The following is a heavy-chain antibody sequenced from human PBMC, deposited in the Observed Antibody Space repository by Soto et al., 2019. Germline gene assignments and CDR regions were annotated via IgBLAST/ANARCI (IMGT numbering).Heavy chain of an antibody. J-gene: IGHJ3*02. V-gene: IGHV1-18*01. CDR3: ARERPVIGVGATSYAFDI. CDR2: ISAYNGNT. CDR1: GYTFTSYG. D-gene: IGHD1-26*01. Sequence: QVQLVQSGAEVKKPGASVKVSCKASGYTFTSYGISWVRQAPGQGLVWMGWISAYNGNTNYAQKLQGRVTMTTDTATSTAYMELRSLRSDDTAVYACARERPVIGVGATSYAFDIWGQGTIVTVSS.